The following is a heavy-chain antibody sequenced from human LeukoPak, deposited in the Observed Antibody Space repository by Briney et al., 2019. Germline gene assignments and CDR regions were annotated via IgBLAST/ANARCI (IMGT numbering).Heavy chain of an antibody. D-gene: IGHD3-10*01. CDR2: IYSGGST. CDR3: ASGSGSYRTPYYYMDV. CDR1: GFTVSSNY. V-gene: IGHV3-53*01. Sequence: GGSLRLSCAASGFTVSSNYMSWARQAPGKGLEWVSVIYSGGSTYYADSVKGRFTISRDNSKNTLYLQMNNLRAEDTAVYYCASGSGSYRTPYYYMDVWGKGTTVTVSS. J-gene: IGHJ6*03.